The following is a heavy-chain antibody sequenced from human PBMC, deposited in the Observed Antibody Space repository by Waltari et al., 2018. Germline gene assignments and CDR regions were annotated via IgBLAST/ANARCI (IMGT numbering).Heavy chain of an antibody. V-gene: IGHV5-51*01. J-gene: IGHJ3*02. CDR3: ARPGYYYDSSGYLGAFDI. Sequence: EVQLVQSGAEVKKPGESLKISCKGSGYSFTSYWIGWVRQMPGNGLEWMGIIYPGDPDTGYSPSFQGQVTISADKSISTAYLQWSSLKASDTAMYYCARPGYYYDSSGYLGAFDIWGQGTMVTVSS. D-gene: IGHD3-22*01. CDR1: GYSFTSYW. CDR2: IYPGDPDT.